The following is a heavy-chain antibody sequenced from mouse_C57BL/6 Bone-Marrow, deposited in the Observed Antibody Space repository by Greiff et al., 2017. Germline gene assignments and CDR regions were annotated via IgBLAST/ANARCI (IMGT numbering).Heavy chain of an antibody. J-gene: IGHJ3*01. CDR1: GFSLTSSG. CDR3: ANEGTSGTRTWFAY. CDR2: IWGDGST. V-gene: IGHV2-3*01. Sequence: VQLQQSGPGLVAPSQSLSITCTVSGFSLTSSGVSWVRQPPGKGLEWLGVIWGDGSTNYHSALISRLSISKDNSKSQVFLKLNSLQTDDTATYYCANEGTSGTRTWFAYWGPGTLVTVSA. D-gene: IGHD4-1*01.